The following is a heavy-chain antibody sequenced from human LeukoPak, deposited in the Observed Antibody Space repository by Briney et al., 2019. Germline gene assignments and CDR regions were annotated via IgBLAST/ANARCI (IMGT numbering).Heavy chain of an antibody. J-gene: IGHJ6*03. CDR1: GGTFSSYA. Sequence: SVKVSCKASGGTFSSYAISWVRQAPGQGLEWMGGIIPIFGTANYAQKFQGRVTITTDESTSTAYMELSSLRSEDTAVYYCASRFQTSSSSWSSPSYYYYYMDVWGKGTTVTVSS. CDR3: ASRFQTSSSSWSSPSYYYYYMDV. V-gene: IGHV1-69*05. CDR2: IIPIFGTA. D-gene: IGHD6-6*01.